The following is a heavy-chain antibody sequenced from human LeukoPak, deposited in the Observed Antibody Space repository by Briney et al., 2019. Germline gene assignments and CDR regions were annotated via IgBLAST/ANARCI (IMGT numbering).Heavy chain of an antibody. D-gene: IGHD2-2*02. CDR1: GGSIGSYY. J-gene: IGHJ5*02. CDR3: ASGYCSSTSCDKNWFDP. Sequence: SETLSLTCTVSGGSIGSYYWSWIRQPPGKGLEWIGEINHSGSTNYNPSLKSRVTISVDTSKNQFSLKLSSVTAADTAVYYCASGYCSSTSCDKNWFDPWGQGTLVTVSS. CDR2: INHSGST. V-gene: IGHV4-34*01.